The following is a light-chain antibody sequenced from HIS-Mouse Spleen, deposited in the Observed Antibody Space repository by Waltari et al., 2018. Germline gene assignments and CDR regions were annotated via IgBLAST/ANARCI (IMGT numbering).Light chain of an antibody. CDR1: ALPKHY. V-gene: IGLV3-25*03. CDR2: KDR. J-gene: IGLJ2*01. Sequence: SYELTQPPSVSVSPGQTARTTGSGDALPKHYAYLYQPKPGQAPGLGIYKDRERPPGIPDRFSGSSSGKTVTLTISGVQEEDEADYYCQSADSSGTYSVVFGGGPKLTVL. CDR3: QSADSSGTYSVV.